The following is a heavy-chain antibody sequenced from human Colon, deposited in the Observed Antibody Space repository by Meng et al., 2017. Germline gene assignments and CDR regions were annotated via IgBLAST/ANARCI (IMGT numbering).Heavy chain of an antibody. V-gene: IGHV4-59*01. D-gene: IGHD6-19*01. J-gene: IGHJ5*02. CDR1: GGSISSYY. CDR2: ISYSGST. Sequence: QVQLQESRPGLVKPSETLSLTCTVSGGSISSYYWSWIRQPPGKGLEWIGYISYSGSTNYNPSLKSRVTISVDTSKNRFSLRLSSVTAADTAVYYCARGIAVADNWFDPWGQGTLVTVSS. CDR3: ARGIAVADNWFDP.